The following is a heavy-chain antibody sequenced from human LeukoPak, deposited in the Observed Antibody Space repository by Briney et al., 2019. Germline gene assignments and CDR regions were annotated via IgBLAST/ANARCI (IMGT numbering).Heavy chain of an antibody. V-gene: IGHV3-7*03. J-gene: IGHJ3*01. CDR2: IKQDGSEK. Sequence: GGSLRLSCAASGFTFSSYWMNWARQAPGKGLEWVAYIKQDGSEKYYVDSVKGRFNISRDNAKNSLFLQMNSLRAEDTAVYYCARSRGGSYGNAFDLWGQGTMVTVSS. CDR3: ARSRGGSYGNAFDL. CDR1: GFTFSSYW. D-gene: IGHD5-18*01.